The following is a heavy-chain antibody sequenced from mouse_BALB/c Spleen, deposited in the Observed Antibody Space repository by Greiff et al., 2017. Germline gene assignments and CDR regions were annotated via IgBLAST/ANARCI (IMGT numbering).Heavy chain of an antibody. CDR1: GFTFSSFG. CDR2: ISSGSSTI. J-gene: IGHJ2*01. Sequence: EVKVVESGGGLVQPGGSRKLSCAASGFTFSSFGMHWVRQAPGKGLEWVAYISSGSSTIYYADTVKGRFTISRDNPKNTLFLQMTSLRSEDTAMYYCAKGRIDYWGQGTTLTVSS. V-gene: IGHV5-17*02. D-gene: IGHD6-1*01. CDR3: AKGRIDY.